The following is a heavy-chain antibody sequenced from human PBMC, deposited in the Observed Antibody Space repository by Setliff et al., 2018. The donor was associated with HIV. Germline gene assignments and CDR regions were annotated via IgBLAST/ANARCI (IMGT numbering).Heavy chain of an antibody. CDR2: ISAYNGNT. CDR3: ASQGWGTAFDI. D-gene: IGHD7-27*01. V-gene: IGHV1-18*01. CDR1: GYTFTSYG. Sequence: ASVKVSCKASGYTFTSYGFNWVRQAPGQGLEWMGWISAYNGNTNYAQKLQGRVTMTTDTSTSTAYMELMSLRSDDTAVYYCASQGWGTAFDIWGQGTMVTVSS. J-gene: IGHJ3*02.